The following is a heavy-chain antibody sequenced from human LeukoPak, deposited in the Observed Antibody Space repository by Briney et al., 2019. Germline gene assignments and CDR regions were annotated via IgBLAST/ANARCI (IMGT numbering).Heavy chain of an antibody. D-gene: IGHD3-22*01. CDR3: ANYYYDSSGYLF. J-gene: IGHJ4*02. V-gene: IGHV3-23*01. Sequence: GGSLRLSCAASGFTFSSYAMSWVRQAPGKGLEWASAISGSGGSTYYADSVKGRFTISRDNSKNTLYLQMNSLRAEDTAVYYCANYYYDSSGYLFGGQGTLVTVSS. CDR1: GFTFSSYA. CDR2: ISGSGGST.